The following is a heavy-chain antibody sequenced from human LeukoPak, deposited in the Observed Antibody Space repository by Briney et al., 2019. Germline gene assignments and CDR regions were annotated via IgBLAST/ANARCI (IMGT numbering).Heavy chain of an antibody. V-gene: IGHV3-30*04. D-gene: IGHD2-15*01. J-gene: IGHJ4*02. CDR3: ARGRLLHSLIDH. CDR2: ISYDGSNK. Sequence: PGGSLRLSCAASGFTFTSHAIHWVRQAPGKGLEWVAVISYDGSNKYYPDSVKGRFTISRDNSKNTLYLQMNSLRTEDTAVYYCARGRLLHSLIDHWGQGTLVTVSS. CDR1: GFTFTSHA.